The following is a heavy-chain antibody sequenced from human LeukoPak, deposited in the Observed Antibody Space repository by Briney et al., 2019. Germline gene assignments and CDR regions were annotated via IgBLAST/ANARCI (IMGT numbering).Heavy chain of an antibody. CDR2: INAGNGNT. Sequence: ASVKVPCKASGYTFTSYAMHWVRQAPGQRLEWMGWINAGNGNTKYSQKFQGRVTITRGTSASTAYMELSSLRSEDTAVYYCARRSPDYYYYGMDVWGQGTTVTVSS. V-gene: IGHV1-3*01. CDR1: GYTFTSYA. J-gene: IGHJ6*02. D-gene: IGHD3-10*01. CDR3: ARRSPDYYYYGMDV.